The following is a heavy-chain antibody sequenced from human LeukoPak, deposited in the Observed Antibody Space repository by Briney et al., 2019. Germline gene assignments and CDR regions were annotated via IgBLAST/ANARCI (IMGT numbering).Heavy chain of an antibody. J-gene: IGHJ6*02. CDR2: ISYDGSNK. Sequence: PGGSLRLSCAASGFTFSSYAMHWVRQAPGKGLEWVAVISYDGSNKYYADSVKGRFTISRDNAKNSLYLQMNSLRAEDTAVYYCARQGMVQYYYYYGMDVWGQGTTVTVSS. CDR3: ARQGMVQYYYYYGMDV. CDR1: GFTFSSYA. D-gene: IGHD2-8*01. V-gene: IGHV3-30-3*01.